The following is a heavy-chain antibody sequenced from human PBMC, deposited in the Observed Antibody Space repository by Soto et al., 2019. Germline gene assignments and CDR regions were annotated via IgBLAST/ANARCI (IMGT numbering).Heavy chain of an antibody. CDR1: GGTFSSYA. CDR2: IIPIFGTA. CDR3: ARDVRVSSRRLQRLPGGMDV. D-gene: IGHD4-17*01. Sequence: GASVKVPCKASGGTFSSYAISWVRQAPGQGLEWMGGIIPIFGTANYAQKFQGRVTITADKSTSTAYMELSSLRSEDTAVYYCARDVRVSSRRLQRLPGGMDVWGQGTTVTVSS. V-gene: IGHV1-69*06. J-gene: IGHJ6*02.